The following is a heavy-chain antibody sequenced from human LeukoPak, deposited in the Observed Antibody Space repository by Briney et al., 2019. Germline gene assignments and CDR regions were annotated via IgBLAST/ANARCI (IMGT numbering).Heavy chain of an antibody. CDR2: ISGSGGST. CDR3: AKDALGQWLVREFPL. D-gene: IGHD6-19*01. V-gene: IGHV3-23*01. CDR1: GFTFSSYA. Sequence: GGSLRLSCAASGFTFSSYAMSWVRQAPGKGLEWVSAISGSGGSTYYADSVKGRFTISRDSSKNTLYLQMNSLRAEDTAVYYCAKDALGQWLVREFPLWGQGTLVTVSS. J-gene: IGHJ4*02.